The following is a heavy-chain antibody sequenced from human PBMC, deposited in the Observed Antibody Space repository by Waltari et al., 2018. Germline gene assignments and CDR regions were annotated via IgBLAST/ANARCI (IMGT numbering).Heavy chain of an antibody. CDR1: GGSISSSIYS. V-gene: IGHV4-39*07. CDR3: ARRAGLGSSSFDP. CDR2: IYYSGST. J-gene: IGHJ5*02. Sequence: QLQLQESGPGLVKPSETLSLTCTVSGGSISSSIYSWGWLRQPPGKGLEWIGSIYYSGSTYYNPSLKSRVTISVDTSKNQFSLKLSSVTAADTAVYYCARRAGLGSSSFDPWGQGTLVTVSS. D-gene: IGHD6-13*01.